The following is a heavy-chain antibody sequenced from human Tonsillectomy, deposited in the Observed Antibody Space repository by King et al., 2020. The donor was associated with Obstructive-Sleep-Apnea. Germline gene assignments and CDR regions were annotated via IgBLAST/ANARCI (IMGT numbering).Heavy chain of an antibody. CDR3: ARDLADYGSGSYYLTFHFDY. Sequence: LQLQESGPGLVKPSETLSLTCTVSGGSISSSSYYWGWIRQPPGKGLEWIGSIYYSGSTYYNPSLKSRFTISVDTSKNQFSLKLSPVTAADTAVYYCARDLADYGSGSYYLTFHFDYWGQGTLVTVSS. J-gene: IGHJ4*02. D-gene: IGHD3-10*01. V-gene: IGHV4-39*07. CDR2: IYYSGST. CDR1: GGSISSSSYY.